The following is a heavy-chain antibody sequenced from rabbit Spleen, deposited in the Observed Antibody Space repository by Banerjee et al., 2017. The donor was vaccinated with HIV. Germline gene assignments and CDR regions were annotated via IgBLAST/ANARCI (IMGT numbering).Heavy chain of an antibody. V-gene: IGHV1S45*01. CDR3: ARDGGSSFSSYGMDL. J-gene: IGHJ3*01. Sequence: QQQLEESGGGLVQPEGSLTLTCTASGFSFSSSYYMCWVRQAPGKGLEWIGCIVTGSDSTYYASWAKGRFTISRSSSTTVTLQMTSLTAADTATYFCARDGGSSFSSYGMDLWGQGTLVTVS. CDR2: IVTGSDST. D-gene: IGHD8-1*01. CDR1: GFSFSSSYY.